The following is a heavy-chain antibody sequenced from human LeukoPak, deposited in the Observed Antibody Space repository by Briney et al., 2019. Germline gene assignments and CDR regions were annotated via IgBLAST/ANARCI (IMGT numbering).Heavy chain of an antibody. CDR1: GGTFSSYA. CDR2: IIPILGIA. CDR3: AREQYQLLSTRYFDY. J-gene: IGHJ4*02. V-gene: IGHV1-69*04. Sequence: ASVKVSCKASGGTFSSYAISWVRQAPGQGLEWMGRIIPILGIANYAQKFQGRVTITADKSTSTAYMELSSLRSEDTAVYYCAREQYQLLSTRYFDYWGQGTLVTVSS. D-gene: IGHD2-2*01.